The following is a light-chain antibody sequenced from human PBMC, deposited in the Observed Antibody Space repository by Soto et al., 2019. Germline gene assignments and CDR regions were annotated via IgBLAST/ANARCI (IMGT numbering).Light chain of an antibody. J-gene: IGKJ5*01. CDR1: QSISSNY. CDR2: DAS. CDR3: QQYGTSEII. V-gene: IGKV3-20*01. Sequence: EIVLTPSPGTLSLSPVERATLSCRASQSISSNYLAWYQHKPGQAPRLLIYDASSKATGTPDRFSGSGSGTDFTLTISRLEPEDFAVYYCQQYGTSEIIFGQGTRLEIK.